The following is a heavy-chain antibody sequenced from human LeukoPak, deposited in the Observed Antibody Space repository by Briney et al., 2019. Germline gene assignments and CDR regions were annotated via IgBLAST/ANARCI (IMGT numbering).Heavy chain of an antibody. D-gene: IGHD3-16*01. CDR2: IKSNTDGRTT. Sequence: GGSLRLSCAASGFTINNAWMNWVRQAPGKGLEWVGRIKSNTDGRTTDYAAPVKGRFTISRDDSNNRLYLQMNSLKIEDTAVYYCATEVMYITPVADYWGQGTLVTVSS. CDR3: ATEVMYITPVADY. J-gene: IGHJ4*02. V-gene: IGHV3-15*01. CDR1: GFTINNAW.